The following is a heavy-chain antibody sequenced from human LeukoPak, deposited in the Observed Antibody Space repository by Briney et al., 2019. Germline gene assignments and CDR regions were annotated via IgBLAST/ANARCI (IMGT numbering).Heavy chain of an antibody. CDR1: GYTFTSYG. J-gene: IGHJ3*02. Sequence: ASVKVSCKASGYTFTSYGISWVRQAPGQGLEWMGWISAYNGNTNYAQKFQGRVTMTEDTSTDTAYMELSSLRSEDTAVYYCATETTVVTHDAFDIWGQGTMVTVSS. V-gene: IGHV1-18*01. CDR2: ISAYNGNT. D-gene: IGHD4-23*01. CDR3: ATETTVVTHDAFDI.